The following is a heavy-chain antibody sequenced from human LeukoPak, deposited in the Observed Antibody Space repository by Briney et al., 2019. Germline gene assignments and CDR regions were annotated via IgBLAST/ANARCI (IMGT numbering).Heavy chain of an antibody. CDR1: GGSFSGYF. Sequence: PSETLSLTCAVHGGSFSGYFWSWIRRPPGKGLEWIGEINHSGSTNYNPSLKSRVTISLDTSKNQFYLKLSSVTAADTAVYHCARGPPSPYSGGGGYYYFDYWGQATLVTVSS. CDR3: ARGPPSPYSGGGGYYYFDY. D-gene: IGHD3-22*01. J-gene: IGHJ4*02. V-gene: IGHV4-34*01. CDR2: INHSGST.